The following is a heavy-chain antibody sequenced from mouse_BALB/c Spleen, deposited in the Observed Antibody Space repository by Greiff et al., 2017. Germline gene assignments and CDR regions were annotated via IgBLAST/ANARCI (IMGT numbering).Heavy chain of an antibody. CDR3: ARGRDYAMDY. CDR2: ISNLAYSI. J-gene: IGHJ4*01. V-gene: IGHV5-15*02. Sequence: EVKLMESGGGLVQPGGSRKLSCAASGFTFSDYGMAWVRQAPGKGPEWVAFISNLAYSIYYADTVTGRFTISRENAKNTLYLEMSSLRSEDTAMYYCARGRDYAMDYWGQGTSVTVSS. CDR1: GFTFSDYG.